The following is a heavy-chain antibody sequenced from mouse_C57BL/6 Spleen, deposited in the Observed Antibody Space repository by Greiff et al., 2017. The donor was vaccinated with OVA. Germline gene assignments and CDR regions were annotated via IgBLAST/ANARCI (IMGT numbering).Heavy chain of an antibody. D-gene: IGHD2-4*01. J-gene: IGHJ2*01. Sequence: VQLQESGPGLVQPSQSLSITCTVSGFSLTSYGVHWVRQSPGKGLEWLGVIWSGGSTDYNAAFISRLSISKDNSKSQVFFKMNSLQADDTAIYYCARGRLHMDYWGQGTTLTVSS. V-gene: IGHV2-2*01. CDR1: GFSLTSYG. CDR3: ARGRLHMDY. CDR2: IWSGGST.